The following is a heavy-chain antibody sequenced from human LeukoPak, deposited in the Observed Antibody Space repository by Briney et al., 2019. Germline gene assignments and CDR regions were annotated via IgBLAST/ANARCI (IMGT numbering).Heavy chain of an antibody. V-gene: IGHV3-21*01. J-gene: IGHJ4*02. Sequence: PGGSLRLSCAASGFTFSSYSMNWVRQAPGKGLEWVSSISSSSSYIYYADSVKGRFTISRDNAKNSLYLQMNSLRAEDTAVYYCARDLAYYYDSSGYGYWGQGTLVTVSS. CDR1: GFTFSSYS. D-gene: IGHD3-22*01. CDR2: ISSSSSYI. CDR3: ARDLAYYYDSSGYGY.